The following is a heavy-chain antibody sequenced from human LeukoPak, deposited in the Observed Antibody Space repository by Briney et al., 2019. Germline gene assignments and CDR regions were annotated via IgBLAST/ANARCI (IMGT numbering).Heavy chain of an antibody. J-gene: IGHJ4*02. CDR1: GFTFSIYA. CDR3: ARDRGGSGFYYFDY. V-gene: IGHV3-30-3*01. D-gene: IGHD2-15*01. CDR2: ISYNGSNE. Sequence: GGSLRLSCAASGFTFSIYAMHWVRQAPGKGLEWVAGISYNGSNEFYSDSVKGRFTIARDNSKNTVFLQMDSLRAEDTGVYHCARDRGGSGFYYFDYWGQGTLVTVSS.